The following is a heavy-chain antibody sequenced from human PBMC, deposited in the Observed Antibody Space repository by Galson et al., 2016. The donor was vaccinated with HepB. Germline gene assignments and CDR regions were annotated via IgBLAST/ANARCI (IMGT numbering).Heavy chain of an antibody. J-gene: IGHJ4*02. CDR1: GFTFSLSG. D-gene: IGHD6-19*01. Sequence: SLRLSCAASGFTFSLSGMHWVRQAPGKGLEWVAIMWNDAKSKYYADSVQGRFTISRDNSKNTLFLQMSSLRAEDSAVYYCAKEPNQFNSGWYYEHWGRGTLVTVSS. CDR2: MWNDAKSK. CDR3: AKEPNQFNSGWYYEH. V-gene: IGHV3-33*06.